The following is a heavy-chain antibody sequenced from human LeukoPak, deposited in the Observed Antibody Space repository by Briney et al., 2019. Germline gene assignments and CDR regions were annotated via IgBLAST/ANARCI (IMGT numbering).Heavy chain of an antibody. Sequence: YLSSGGLTIFYADSVKGRFTISRDNTKNSIFLDMTNLRAEDTAVYYCARDFDYGHYIDFWGQGTLVAVSS. CDR3: ARDFDYGHYIDF. D-gene: IGHD4/OR15-4a*01. J-gene: IGHJ4*02. CDR2: LSSGGLTI. V-gene: IGHV3-48*03.